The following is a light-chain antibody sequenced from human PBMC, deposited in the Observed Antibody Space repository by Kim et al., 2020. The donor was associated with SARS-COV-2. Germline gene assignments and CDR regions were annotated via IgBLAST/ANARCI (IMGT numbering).Light chain of an antibody. CDR1: SSNIGSNY. CDR3: AAWDDSLSGYV. Sequence: GQWVTISCSGSSSNIGSNYVYWYQQLPGTAPKLLIYSNNQRPSGVPDRFSGSKSGTSASLAISGLRSGDEADYYCAAWDDSLSGYVFGTGTKVTVL. J-gene: IGLJ1*01. V-gene: IGLV1-47*02. CDR2: SNN.